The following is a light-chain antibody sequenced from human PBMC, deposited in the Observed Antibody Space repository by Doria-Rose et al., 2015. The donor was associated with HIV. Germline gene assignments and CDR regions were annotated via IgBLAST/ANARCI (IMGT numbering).Light chain of an antibody. Sequence: VVTQPPGTLSLSPGERATLSCRASHNVSRSSLTWYQQKPGQAPRLLIYGASNRATGIPDRFSGSGSGTDFTLTISRLDPEDFAVFYCQQYGSSPRTFGQGTKVEIK. V-gene: IGKV3-20*01. CDR3: QQYGSSPRT. CDR2: GAS. J-gene: IGKJ1*01. CDR1: HNVSRSS.